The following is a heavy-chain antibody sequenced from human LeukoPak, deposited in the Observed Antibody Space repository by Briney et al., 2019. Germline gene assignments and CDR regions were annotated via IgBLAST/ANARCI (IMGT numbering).Heavy chain of an antibody. V-gene: IGHV3-30*18. J-gene: IGHJ6*02. CDR1: GFTSSSYG. CDR3: AKDMNWGFYYYYGMDV. Sequence: GRSLRLSCAASGFTSSSYGMHWVRQAPGKGLEWVAVISYDGSNKYYADSVKGRFTISRDNSKNTLYLQMNSLRAEDTAVYYCAKDMNWGFYYYYGMDVWGQGTTVTVSS. CDR2: ISYDGSNK. D-gene: IGHD7-27*01.